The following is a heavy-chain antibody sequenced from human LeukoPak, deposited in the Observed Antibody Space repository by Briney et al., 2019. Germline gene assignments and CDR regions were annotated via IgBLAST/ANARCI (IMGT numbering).Heavy chain of an antibody. CDR1: GYSISSGYY. J-gene: IGHJ6*02. Sequence: PSETLSLTCPVSGYSISSGYYWGWIRQSPGKGLEWIGSIHHSGSTYYNPSLKSRVTISVDTSKNQFSMKLSSVTAADTAVYYCASFIAAAGTPYYGMDVWGQGTTVTVSS. CDR2: IHHSGST. CDR3: ASFIAAAGTPYYGMDV. V-gene: IGHV4-38-2*01. D-gene: IGHD6-13*01.